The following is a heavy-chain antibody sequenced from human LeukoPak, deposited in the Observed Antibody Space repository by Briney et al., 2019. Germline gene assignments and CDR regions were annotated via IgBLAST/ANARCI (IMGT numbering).Heavy chain of an antibody. V-gene: IGHV4-59*12. CDR3: ARDSNLEYSSSRGLGR. Sequence: SETLSLTCTVSGGSIRSYYWSWIRQPPGKGLEWIGYIYYSGNTNYNPSLKSRVTISVDTSKNQFSLRLTTVTAADTAVYYCARDSNLEYSSSRGLGRWGQGTLVTVSS. CDR2: IYYSGNT. D-gene: IGHD6-6*01. CDR1: GGSIRSYY. J-gene: IGHJ4*02.